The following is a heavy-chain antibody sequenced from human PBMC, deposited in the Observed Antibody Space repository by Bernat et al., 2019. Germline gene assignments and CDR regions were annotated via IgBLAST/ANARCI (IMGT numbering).Heavy chain of an antibody. D-gene: IGHD4-17*01. CDR3: ARDYGDYVFDC. V-gene: IGHV4-59*01. CDR2: IYYSGST. J-gene: IGHJ4*02. CDR1: GGSISSYY. Sequence: QVQLQESGPGLVKPSETLSLTCTVSGGSISSYYWSWIRQPPGKGLEWIGYIYYSGSTNYNPSLKSRVTISVDTSKNQFSLKLSSVTAADTAVYYCARDYGDYVFDCWGQGTLVTVSS.